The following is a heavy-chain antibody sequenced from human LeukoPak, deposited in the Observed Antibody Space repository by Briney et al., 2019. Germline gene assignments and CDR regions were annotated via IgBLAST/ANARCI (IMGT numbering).Heavy chain of an antibody. Sequence: ASVKVSCKASGYTFTSYGISWVRQAPGQGLQWMGWISANNGDASYSQKLQGRVTMTTDTSTNTAYMELRSLTSDDTAVYYCARDPPGLTLGSPGDYWGQGTLVIVSS. CDR2: ISANNGDA. D-gene: IGHD3-16*01. CDR1: GYTFTSYG. J-gene: IGHJ4*02. CDR3: ARDPPGLTLGSPGDY. V-gene: IGHV1-18*01.